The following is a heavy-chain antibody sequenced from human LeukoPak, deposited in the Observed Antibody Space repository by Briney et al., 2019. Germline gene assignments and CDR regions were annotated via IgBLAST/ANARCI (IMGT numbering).Heavy chain of an antibody. CDR3: ARDQERITMVRGEADYGMDV. J-gene: IGHJ6*02. Sequence: ASVKVSCKASGYTFTSYYMHWVRQAPGQGLEWMGIINPSGGSTSYAQKFQGRVTMTRDTSTSTVYMELSSLRSEDTAVYYCARDQERITMVRGEADYGMDVWGQGTTVTVSS. D-gene: IGHD3-10*01. CDR2: INPSGGST. V-gene: IGHV1-46*01. CDR1: GYTFTSYY.